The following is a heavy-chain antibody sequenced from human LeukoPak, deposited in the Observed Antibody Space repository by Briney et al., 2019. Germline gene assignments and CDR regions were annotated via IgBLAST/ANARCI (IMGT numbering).Heavy chain of an antibody. D-gene: IGHD3-3*01. CDR2: IYYSGST. CDR3: ARVLGIFGVVIHPPWFDP. Sequence: NASETLSLTCTVSGGFISSYYWSWIRQPPGKGLEWIGYIYYSGSTNYNPSLKSRVTISVDTSKNQFSLKLSSVTAADTAVYYCARVLGIFGVVIHPPWFDPWGQGTLVTVSS. J-gene: IGHJ5*02. V-gene: IGHV4-59*01. CDR1: GGFISSYY.